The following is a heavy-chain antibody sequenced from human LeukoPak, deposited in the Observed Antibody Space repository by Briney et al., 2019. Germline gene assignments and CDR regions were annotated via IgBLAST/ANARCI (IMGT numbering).Heavy chain of an antibody. CDR2: ISSSTNTI. J-gene: IGHJ3*02. V-gene: IGHV3-48*02. Sequence: GGSLRLSCGASGFTFSSYEMNWVRQAPGKGLEWVSYISSSTNTIYYADSVKGRFTISRDNAKNSLFLQMNSLRDEDTAVYYCARGGYGANDDAFDIWGQGTMVTVSS. CDR1: GFTFSSYE. CDR3: ARGGYGANDDAFDI. D-gene: IGHD4-23*01.